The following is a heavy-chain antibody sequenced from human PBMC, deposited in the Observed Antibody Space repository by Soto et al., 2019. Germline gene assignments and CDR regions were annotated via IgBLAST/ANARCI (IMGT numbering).Heavy chain of an antibody. J-gene: IGHJ4*02. CDR2: IGGGGGST. D-gene: IGHD6-6*01. CDR3: ANERLARGADY. V-gene: IGHV3-23*01. CDR1: GFAFANYA. Sequence: GGSLRLSCAASGFAFANYAMTWVRQASGKGLEWVSTIGGGGGSTYYADSVRGRFTISRDNSKNTVYLQMNSLRAEDTAVYFCANERLARGADYWGQGTLVTVSS.